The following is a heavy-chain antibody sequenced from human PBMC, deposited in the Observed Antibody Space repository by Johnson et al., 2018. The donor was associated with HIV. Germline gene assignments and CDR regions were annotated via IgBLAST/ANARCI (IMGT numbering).Heavy chain of an antibody. V-gene: IGHV3-23*04. J-gene: IGHJ3*02. CDR1: GFTFSSYA. CDR2: ISDSGGDT. CDR3: ARAERSSSGVDAFDI. Sequence: VQLVESGGGLVQPGGSLRLSCAASGFTFSSYAMSLVRQAPGKGLEWVSVISDSGGDTYYADSVKGRFTISRDNAKNSLYLQMNSLRAEDTAVYYCARAERSSSGVDAFDIWGQGTMVSVSS. D-gene: IGHD6-6*01.